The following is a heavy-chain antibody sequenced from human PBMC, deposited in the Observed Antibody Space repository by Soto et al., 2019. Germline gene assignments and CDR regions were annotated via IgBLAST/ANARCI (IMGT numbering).Heavy chain of an antibody. V-gene: IGHV3-23*01. CDR2: ISGSGGST. Sequence: GGSLRLSCAASGFTFSSYAMSWVRQAPGKGLEWVSAISGSGGSTYYADSVKGRFTISRDNSKNTLYLQMNSLRAEDTAVDYCAKIIEVEYSSSFDYWGQGTLVTVSS. D-gene: IGHD6-6*01. J-gene: IGHJ4*02. CDR1: GFTFSSYA. CDR3: AKIIEVEYSSSFDY.